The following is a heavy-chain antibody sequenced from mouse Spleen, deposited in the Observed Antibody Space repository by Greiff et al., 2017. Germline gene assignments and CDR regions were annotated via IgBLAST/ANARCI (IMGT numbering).Heavy chain of an antibody. V-gene: IGHV1-26*01. Sequence: EVQLQQSGPELVKPGASVKISCKASGYTFTDYYMNWVKQSHGKSLEWIGDINPNNGGTSYNQKFKGKATLTVDKSSSTAYMELRSLTSEDSAVYDCARHELGRGYAMDYWGQGTSVTVSS. CDR3: ARHELGRGYAMDY. CDR2: INPNNGGT. D-gene: IGHD4-1*01. J-gene: IGHJ4*01. CDR1: GYTFTDYY.